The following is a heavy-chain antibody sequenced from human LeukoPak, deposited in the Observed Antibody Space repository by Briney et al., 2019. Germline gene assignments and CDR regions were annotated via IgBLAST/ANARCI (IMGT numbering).Heavy chain of an antibody. CDR1: GGTFSSYT. D-gene: IGHD6-13*01. CDR2: IIPILGIA. V-gene: IGHV1-69*02. Sequence: ASVKVSCKASGGTFSSYTISWVRQAPGQGLEWMGRIIPILGIANYAQKFQGRVTITADKSTSTAYMELSSLRSEDTAVYYCARSRLGIAAAGLDSRSYFDYWGQGTLVTVSS. J-gene: IGHJ4*02. CDR3: ARSRLGIAAAGLDSRSYFDY.